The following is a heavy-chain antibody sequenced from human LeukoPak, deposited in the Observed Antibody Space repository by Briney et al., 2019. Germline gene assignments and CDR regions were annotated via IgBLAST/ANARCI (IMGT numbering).Heavy chain of an antibody. J-gene: IGHJ4*02. CDR3: ARGGTARPLDY. Sequence: GGSLRLSCAASGFDFSHYSMNWVRQAPGKGLEWVSYITSSSSTIYYADSVKGRFTISRDNAKNSLYLQMSSLRAEDTAVYYCARGGTARPLDYWGQGTLVTVSS. CDR1: GFDFSHYS. CDR2: ITSSSSTI. V-gene: IGHV3-48*01. D-gene: IGHD6-6*01.